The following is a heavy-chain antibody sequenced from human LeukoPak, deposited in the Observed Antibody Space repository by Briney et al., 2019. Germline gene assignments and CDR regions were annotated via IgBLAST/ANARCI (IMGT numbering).Heavy chain of an antibody. D-gene: IGHD5-18*01. Sequence: PSETLSLTCTLSGGSVSSGSYYWSWIRQPPGKGLEWIGYIYYSGGRTNHNPSLKSRVSMSVDTSKNQFSLKLSSVTAADTAVYYCARGGQLTPDYWGQGTLVTVSS. V-gene: IGHV4-61*01. CDR2: IYYSGGRT. J-gene: IGHJ4*02. CDR3: ARGGQLTPDY. CDR1: GGSVSSGSYY.